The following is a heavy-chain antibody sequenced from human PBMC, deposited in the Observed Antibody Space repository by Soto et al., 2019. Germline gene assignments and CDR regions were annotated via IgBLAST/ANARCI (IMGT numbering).Heavy chain of an antibody. Sequence: QVQLQESGPGLVKPSETLSLTCTVSGGSVSSGSYYWSWIRQPPGKGLEWIGYIYYSGSTNYNPPLNRRATVSVDTSKTQFSLTLRSVTAAATAVDYCARGSGPNEAFELWGQGTMVTVSS. CDR1: GGSVSSGSYY. D-gene: IGHD2-15*01. V-gene: IGHV4-61*01. CDR3: ARGSGPNEAFEL. J-gene: IGHJ3*01. CDR2: IYYSGST.